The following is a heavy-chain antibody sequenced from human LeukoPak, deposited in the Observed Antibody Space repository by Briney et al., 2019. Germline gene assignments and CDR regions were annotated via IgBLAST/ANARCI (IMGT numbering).Heavy chain of an antibody. V-gene: IGHV3-30*02. CDR3: AKDSAFYYIDV. Sequence: GGFLRLSCAASGFTLNNYGMHWVRQAPGKGLEWVAFIRYNGNNQYCADSVKGRFTISRDNSKNTLYLQMNSLKGDDTAVYYCAKDSAFYYIDVWGKGTTVIISS. D-gene: IGHD3-10*01. J-gene: IGHJ6*03. CDR1: GFTLNNYG. CDR2: IRYNGNNQ.